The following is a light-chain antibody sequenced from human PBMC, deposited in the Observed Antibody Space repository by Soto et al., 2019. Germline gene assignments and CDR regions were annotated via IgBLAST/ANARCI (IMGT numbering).Light chain of an antibody. CDR2: EVS. Sequence: QSALTQPASVSGSPGQSITISCTGTSSDVGGYNYASWYQQHPGKAPKLMIYEVSNRPSGVSNRCSGSKSGNTASLPISGLQAEDEADYYCSSYTGSSTPYVFGTGTKLTVL. J-gene: IGLJ1*01. CDR1: SSDVGGYNY. CDR3: SSYTGSSTPYV. V-gene: IGLV2-14*01.